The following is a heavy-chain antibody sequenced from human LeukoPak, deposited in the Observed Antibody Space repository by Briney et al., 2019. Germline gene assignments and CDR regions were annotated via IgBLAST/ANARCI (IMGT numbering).Heavy chain of an antibody. V-gene: IGHV3-23*01. CDR2: IRGSGGGT. Sequence: PGGSLRLSCGASGFTFSSYAMTWVRQAPGKGLEWVSGIRGSGGGTYYADSVKGRFTNSRGNSKNTLYLQMNSLRADDTAVYYCANVVYSGSYLDYWGQGTLVTVSS. CDR3: ANVVYSGSYLDY. CDR1: GFTFSSYA. D-gene: IGHD1-26*01. J-gene: IGHJ4*02.